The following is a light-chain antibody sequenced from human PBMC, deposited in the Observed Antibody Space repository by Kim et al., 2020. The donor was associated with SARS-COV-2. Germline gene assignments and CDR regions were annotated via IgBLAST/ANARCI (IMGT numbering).Light chain of an antibody. V-gene: IGKV3-20*01. J-gene: IGKJ1*01. CDR1: QSINSYY. Sequence: EIVLTQSPGTLSLSPGERATLSCRASQSINSYYLAWYQQKPGQAPRLLMYGASTRATGIPDRFSGSGSGTDFTLTISRLEPEDFAVYYCQQYGSSLAWTFGQGTKVDIK. CDR2: GAS. CDR3: QQYGSSLAWT.